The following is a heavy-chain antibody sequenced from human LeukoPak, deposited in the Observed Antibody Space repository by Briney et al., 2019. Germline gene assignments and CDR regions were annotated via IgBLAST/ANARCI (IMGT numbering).Heavy chain of an antibody. CDR1: GYTFTSYD. D-gene: IGHD6-19*01. CDR3: AREKDQGYTSGWYNQFDP. CDR2: MNPNSGNT. J-gene: IGHJ5*02. Sequence: GASVKVSCKASGYTFTSYDINWVRQATGQGLEWMGWMNPNSGNTGYAQKFQGRVTMTRNTSISTAYMELSSLNSEDTAIYYRAREKDQGYTSGWYNQFDPWGQGTLVTVSS. V-gene: IGHV1-8*01.